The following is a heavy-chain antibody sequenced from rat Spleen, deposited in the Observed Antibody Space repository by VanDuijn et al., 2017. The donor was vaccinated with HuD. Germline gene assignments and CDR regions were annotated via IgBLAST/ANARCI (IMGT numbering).Heavy chain of an antibody. CDR1: GFTFNNAA. V-gene: IGHV10-5*01. Sequence: VQLVESGGGLVQPKESLKISCAASGFTFNNAAMYWVRQAPGKGLEWVARIRTKPNNYATYYADSVKGRFTISRDDSKSMVYLQMDNLKTEDTAMYFCARSSLYYVMDAWGQGASVTVSS. J-gene: IGHJ4*01. CDR2: IRTKPNNYAT. CDR3: ARSSLYYVMDA. D-gene: IGHD1-2*01.